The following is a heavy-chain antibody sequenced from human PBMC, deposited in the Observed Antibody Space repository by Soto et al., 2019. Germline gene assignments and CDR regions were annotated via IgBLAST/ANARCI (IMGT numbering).Heavy chain of an antibody. D-gene: IGHD2-2*01. CDR3: AKDPPHIVVVPAAMRVFDY. CDR2: ISGSGGST. CDR1: GFTFSSYA. V-gene: IGHV3-23*01. Sequence: GGSLRLSCAASGFTFSSYAMSWVRQAPGKGLEWVSAISGSGGSTYYADSVKGRFTISRDNSKNTLYLQMNSLRAEDTAVYYCAKDPPHIVVVPAAMRVFDYWGQGTLVTVSS. J-gene: IGHJ4*02.